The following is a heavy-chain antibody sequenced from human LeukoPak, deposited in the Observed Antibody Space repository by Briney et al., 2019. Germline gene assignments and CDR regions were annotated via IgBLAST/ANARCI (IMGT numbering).Heavy chain of an antibody. CDR2: ITGSGGST. J-gene: IGHJ4*02. CDR1: GFTFSNYA. D-gene: IGHD3-10*01. Sequence: GGSLRLSCAASGFTFSNYAMNWVRQAPGKGLEWVSTITGSGGSTYYADSAKGRFTISRDNSKNTLYLQMNSLRAEDTAVYYCAKNNYGLLDYWGQGTLVTVSS. V-gene: IGHV3-23*01. CDR3: AKNNYGLLDY.